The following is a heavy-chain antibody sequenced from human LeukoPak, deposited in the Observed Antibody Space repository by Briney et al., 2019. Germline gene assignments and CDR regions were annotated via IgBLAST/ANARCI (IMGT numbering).Heavy chain of an antibody. CDR3: ARVDIVVVPASAGDY. CDR1: GYTFTGYY. D-gene: IGHD2-2*03. J-gene: IGHJ4*02. CDR2: INPNSGGT. Sequence: ASVKVSCKASGYTFTGYYMHWVRQAPGQGLEWMGWINPNSGGTNYAQKFQGRVTMTRDTSISTAYMELSRLRSDDTAVYYCARVDIVVVPASAGDYWGQGTLVTVSS. V-gene: IGHV1-2*02.